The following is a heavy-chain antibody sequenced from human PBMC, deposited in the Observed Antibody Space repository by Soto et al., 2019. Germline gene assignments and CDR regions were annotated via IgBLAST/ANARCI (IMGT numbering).Heavy chain of an antibody. V-gene: IGHV5-51*01. D-gene: IGHD3-3*01. Sequence: GESLKISCKCSGYSFNSYLIGWVRQMPGKGLEGMGIIYPGDSDTRYSPSFQGQVTISADKSINTAYLQWSSLKASDTAMYYCAIFTIFGRISPYGMDFWGQGTTVTVSS. CDR3: AIFTIFGRISPYGMDF. CDR1: GYSFNSYL. J-gene: IGHJ6*02. CDR2: IYPGDSDT.